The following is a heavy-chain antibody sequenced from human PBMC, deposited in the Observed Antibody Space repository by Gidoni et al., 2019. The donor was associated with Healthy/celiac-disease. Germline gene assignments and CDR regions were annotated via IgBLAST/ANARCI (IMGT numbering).Heavy chain of an antibody. V-gene: IGHV4-4*07. J-gene: IGHJ4*02. CDR1: GGSISSYY. Sequence: QVQLQESGPGLVKPSETLSLTCTVSGGSISSYYWSWIRQPAGKGLEWIGRIYTSGSTNYSPSLKSRVTMSVDTSKNQFSLKLSSVTAADTAVYYCARECDTAMVNRYYFDYWGQGTLVTVSS. CDR2: IYTSGST. CDR3: ARECDTAMVNRYYFDY. D-gene: IGHD5-18*01.